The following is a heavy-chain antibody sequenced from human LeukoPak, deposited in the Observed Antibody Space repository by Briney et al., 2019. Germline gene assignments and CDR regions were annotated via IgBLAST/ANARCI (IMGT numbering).Heavy chain of an antibody. CDR3: AREPTYTNSWYTSCDY. CDR1: GFTFSDYY. J-gene: IGHJ4*02. Sequence: GGSLRLSCAASGFTFSDYYMSWIRQAPGKGLEWVSYISSSGSTIYYADSVKGRFTISRDNAKSSLYLQMSSLRAEDTAVYYCAREPTYTNSWYTSCDYWGQGTLVTVSS. V-gene: IGHV3-11*04. CDR2: ISSSGSTI. D-gene: IGHD6-19*01.